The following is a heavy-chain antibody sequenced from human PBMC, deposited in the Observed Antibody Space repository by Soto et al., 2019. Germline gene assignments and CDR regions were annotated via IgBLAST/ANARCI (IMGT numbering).Heavy chain of an antibody. V-gene: IGHV3-23*01. Sequence: PGGSLSLSCAASGFTFSNYGMNWIRQAPGKGLEWVSAIRGNGGDIYYADSVKGRFTVSRDNSKNTVSLQMNSLRAEDSALYYCVKGYSSSSIFDYWGQGILVTVSS. J-gene: IGHJ4*02. CDR2: IRGNGGDI. CDR3: VKGYSSSSIFDY. D-gene: IGHD6-6*01. CDR1: GFTFSNYG.